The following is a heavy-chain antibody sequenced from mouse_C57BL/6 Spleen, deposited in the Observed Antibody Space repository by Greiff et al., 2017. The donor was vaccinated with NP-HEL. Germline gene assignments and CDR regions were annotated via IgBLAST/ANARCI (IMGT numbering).Heavy chain of an antibody. V-gene: IGHV1-80*01. J-gene: IGHJ2*01. D-gene: IGHD1-1*01. Sequence: QIQLQQSGAELVKPGASVKISCEASGYAFSSYWMNWVKQRPGKGLEWIGQIYPGDGDTNYNGKFKGKATLTADKSSSTAYMQLSSLTSEDSAVYFCARSTTVVGIDYWGQGTTLTVSS. CDR1: GYAFSSYW. CDR3: ARSTTVVGIDY. CDR2: IYPGDGDT.